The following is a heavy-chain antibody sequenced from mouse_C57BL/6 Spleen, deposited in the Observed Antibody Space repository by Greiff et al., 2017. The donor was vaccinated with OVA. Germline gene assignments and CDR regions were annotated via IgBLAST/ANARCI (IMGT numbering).Heavy chain of an antibody. J-gene: IGHJ3*01. CDR3: ARSYYDYDKGFAY. D-gene: IGHD2-4*01. CDR2: INPYNGDT. Sequence: EVQGVESGPELVKPGDSVKISCKASGYSFTGYFMNWVMQSHGKSLEWIGRINPYNGDTFYNQKFKGKATLTVDKSSSTAHMELRSLTSEDSAVYYCARSYYDYDKGFAYWGQGTLVTVSA. V-gene: IGHV1-20*01. CDR1: GYSFTGYF.